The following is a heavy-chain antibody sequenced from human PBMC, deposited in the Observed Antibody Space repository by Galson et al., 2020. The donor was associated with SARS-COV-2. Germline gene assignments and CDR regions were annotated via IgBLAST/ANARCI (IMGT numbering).Heavy chain of an antibody. CDR3: ARDLGQAGGFDY. CDR1: GFTVSSNY. V-gene: IGHV3-66*02. CDR2: IYSGGST. J-gene: IGHJ4*02. D-gene: IGHD3-10*01. Sequence: GESLKISCAASGFTVSSNYMSWVRQAPGKGLEWVSVIYSGGSTYYADSVKGRFTISRDNSKNTLYLQMNSLRAEDTAVYYCARDLGQAGGFDYWGQGTLVTVSS.